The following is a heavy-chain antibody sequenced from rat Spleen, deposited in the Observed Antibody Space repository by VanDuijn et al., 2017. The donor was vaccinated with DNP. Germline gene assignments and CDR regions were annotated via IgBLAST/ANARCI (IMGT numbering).Heavy chain of an antibody. CDR3: ARGNYGGYDY. J-gene: IGHJ2*01. Sequence: SYSISSTWTLAGYSLTKYHVARVRQPPGKGLEWMGIIGTGGSTDYNSVLKSRLSISRDTSKSQVFLKMDSLQSEDIATYYCARGNYGGYDYWGQGVMVSVSS. CDR1: GYSLTKYH. D-gene: IGHD1-11*01. CDR2: IGTGGST. V-gene: IGHV2-30*01.